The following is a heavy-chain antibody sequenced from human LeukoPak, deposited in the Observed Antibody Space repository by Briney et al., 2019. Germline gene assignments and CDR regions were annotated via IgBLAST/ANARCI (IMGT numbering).Heavy chain of an antibody. D-gene: IGHD1-1*01. Sequence: ASVKVSCKASGYTFNGYYIHWVRQAPGQGLEWLGWLDPNSGGTYYAQKFQGRVTFISDSSVTTAYMELSRLRSDDTAVYYCMRDDTGRSQLKWFVSWGQGTLVTVSS. CDR2: LDPNSGGT. CDR3: MRDDTGRSQLKWFVS. J-gene: IGHJ5*01. CDR1: GYTFNGYY. V-gene: IGHV1-2*02.